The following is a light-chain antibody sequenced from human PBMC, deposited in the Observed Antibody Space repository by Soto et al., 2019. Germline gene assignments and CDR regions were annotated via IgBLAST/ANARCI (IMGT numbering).Light chain of an antibody. V-gene: IGLV2-8*01. CDR2: EVT. CDR1: SSDVGRYNY. J-gene: IGLJ1*01. CDR3: SSYVGSNNYV. Sequence: SVLTQPPSASGSPGQSVTISCIGTSSDVGRYNYVSWYQHHPGKAPKLIIYEVTKRPSGVPDRFSGSKSANTASLTVSGLQADDEADYYCSSYVGSNNYVFGTGTKVTVL.